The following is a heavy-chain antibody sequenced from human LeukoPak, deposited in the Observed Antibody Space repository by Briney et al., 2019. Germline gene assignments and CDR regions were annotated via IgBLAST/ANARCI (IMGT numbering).Heavy chain of an antibody. V-gene: IGHV5-51*01. CDR3: ARHFYGSGSYSDY. Sequence: SLHISSQGSGYRFTSCWMGRARQLPGKGEKKMGIIYPGDSDTRYSPSFQGQVTISADKSISTAYLQWSSLKASDTAMYYCARHFYGSGSYSDYWGQGTLVTVSS. J-gene: IGHJ4*02. CDR2: IYPGDSDT. D-gene: IGHD3-10*01. CDR1: GYRFTSCW.